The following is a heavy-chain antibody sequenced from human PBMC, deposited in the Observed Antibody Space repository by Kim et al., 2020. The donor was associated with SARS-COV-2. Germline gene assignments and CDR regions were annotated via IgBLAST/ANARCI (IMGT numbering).Heavy chain of an antibody. CDR1: GFTFSSYA. V-gene: IGHV3-23*01. J-gene: IGHJ5*01. CDR2: ISASGGST. CDR3: ARAAHITLNWLDS. D-gene: IGHD2-21*01. Sequence: GGSLRLSCGASGFTFSSYAMTWVRQAPGKGPEWVSLISASGGSTYYAGSVKGRFTISRDNSKNTLYLQMSSLRAEDTAVYYCARAAHITLNWLDSWGQGT.